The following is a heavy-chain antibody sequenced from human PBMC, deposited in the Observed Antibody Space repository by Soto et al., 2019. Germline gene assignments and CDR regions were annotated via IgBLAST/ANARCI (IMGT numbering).Heavy chain of an antibody. Sequence: GGSLRLSCAASGFTFSSYAMSWVRQAPGKGLEWVSAISGSGGSTYYADSVKGRFTISRDNSKNTLYLQMNNLRAEDTAVYYCARINYGSGTYRQADYYYYMDVWGKGTTVTVSS. CDR2: ISGSGGST. V-gene: IGHV3-23*01. D-gene: IGHD3-10*01. CDR3: ARINYGSGTYRQADYYYYMDV. CDR1: GFTFSSYA. J-gene: IGHJ6*03.